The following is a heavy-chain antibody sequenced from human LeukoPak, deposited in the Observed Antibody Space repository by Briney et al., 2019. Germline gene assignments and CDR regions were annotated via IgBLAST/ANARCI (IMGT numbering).Heavy chain of an antibody. J-gene: IGHJ4*02. Sequence: ASVTVSCKASVYTFTIYAIHWVRQAPGQGLEWMGWITPSGGTNYPQKFQGRVAITWDTSITTAYMDLSRLTSDDTAVYYCARDRYGDGFAHLDYWGQGALVTVSS. D-gene: IGHD5-24*01. CDR3: ARDRYGDGFAHLDY. CDR2: ITPSGGT. CDR1: VYTFTIYA. V-gene: IGHV1-2*02.